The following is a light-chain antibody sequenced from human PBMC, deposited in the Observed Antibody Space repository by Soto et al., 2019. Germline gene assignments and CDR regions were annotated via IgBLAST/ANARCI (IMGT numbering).Light chain of an antibody. J-gene: IGKJ5*01. V-gene: IGKV3-20*01. CDR3: QQYGSSSPTT. Sequence: EIVLTQSPGTLSLSPGEGATLSCRASQSVTSNYLAWYQQRPGQAPRLLIYGASSRATGIPDRFSGGGSGTDFALTLSRLEPEDFAVDYCQQYGSSSPTTFGQGTRLE. CDR1: QSVTSNY. CDR2: GAS.